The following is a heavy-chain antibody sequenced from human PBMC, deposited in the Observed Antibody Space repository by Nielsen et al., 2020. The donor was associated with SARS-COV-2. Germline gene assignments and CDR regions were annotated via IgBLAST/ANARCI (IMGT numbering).Heavy chain of an antibody. J-gene: IGHJ4*02. CDR2: INHSGST. D-gene: IGHD3-10*01. CDR1: GGSFSGYY. V-gene: IGHV4-34*01. CDR3: ARAYYYGSGSYLGY. Sequence: SETLSLTCAVYGGSFSGYYWSWIRQPPGKGLEWIGEINHSGSTNYNPSLKSRVTISVDTSNNKFSLKLSSVNAADTAVYYCARAYYYGSGSYLGYWGQGTLVTVSS.